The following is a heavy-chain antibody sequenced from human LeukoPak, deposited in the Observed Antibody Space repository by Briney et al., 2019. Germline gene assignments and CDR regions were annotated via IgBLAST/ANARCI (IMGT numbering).Heavy chain of an antibody. CDR1: GGSFSGYY. V-gene: IGHV4-34*01. J-gene: IGHJ5*02. D-gene: IGHD3-16*02. CDR3: ARRKSYDYVWGSYRYDWFDP. Sequence: PSETLSLTCAVYGGSFSGYYWSWIRQPPGKGLEWIGEINHSGSTNYNPSLKSRVTISVDTSKNQFSLKLSSVTAADTAVYYCARRKSYDYVWGSYRYDWFDPWGLGTLVTVSS. CDR2: INHSGST.